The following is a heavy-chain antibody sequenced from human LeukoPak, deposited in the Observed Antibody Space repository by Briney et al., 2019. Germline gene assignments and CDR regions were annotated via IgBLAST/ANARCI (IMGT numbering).Heavy chain of an antibody. V-gene: IGHV1-18*01. D-gene: IGHD3-22*01. CDR2: ISAYNGNT. CDR3: ARVMIVVVSYYFDY. CDR1: GYTSTSYG. Sequence: ASVKVSCKASGYTSTSYGISWVRQAPGQGLEWMGWISAYNGNTNYAQKLQGRVTMTTDTSTSTAYMELRSLRSDDTAVYYCARVMIVVVSYYFDYWGQGTLVTVSS. J-gene: IGHJ4*02.